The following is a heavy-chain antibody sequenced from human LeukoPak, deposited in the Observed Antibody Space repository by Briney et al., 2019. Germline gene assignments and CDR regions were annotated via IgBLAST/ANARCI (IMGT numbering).Heavy chain of an antibody. Sequence: TGGSLRLSCAASGFTFSSYDMSWVRQAPGKGLEWVSVIGGSGGSTYYADSVKGRFTISRDNSKNTLYLQMNSLRAEDTAIYYCVRGNIWLDYWSQGTLVTVSS. CDR2: IGGSGGST. CDR3: VRGNIWLDY. J-gene: IGHJ4*02. V-gene: IGHV3-23*01. CDR1: GFTFSSYD.